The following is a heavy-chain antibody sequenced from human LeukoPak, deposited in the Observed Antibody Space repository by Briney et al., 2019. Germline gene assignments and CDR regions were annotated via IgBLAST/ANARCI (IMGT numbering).Heavy chain of an antibody. V-gene: IGHV3-23*01. Sequence: GGSLRLSCAASGFTFSSYAMSWVRQAPGKGLEWVSAISGSGGNTYYADSVQGRFTISRDNSKDTLYLQMNSLRAEDTAVYYCAKATRPQPQVVLPLDYWGQGTLVTVSS. CDR2: ISGSGGNT. CDR3: AKATRPQPQVVLPLDY. J-gene: IGHJ4*02. D-gene: IGHD2-8*02. CDR1: GFTFSSYA.